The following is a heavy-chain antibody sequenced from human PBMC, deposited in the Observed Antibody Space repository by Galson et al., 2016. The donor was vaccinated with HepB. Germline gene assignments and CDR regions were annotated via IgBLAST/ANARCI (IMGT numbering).Heavy chain of an antibody. CDR2: IGTAGDT. D-gene: IGHD2-15*01. J-gene: IGHJ6*04. CDR1: GLTFSRCD. CDR3: ARGKFDCSGGTCHYYGMDV. Sequence: SLRLSCAASGLTFSRCDMPWVRQATGKGLEWVSAIGTAGDTSYPGSVRGRFTISRENSKNSLYLQMNRLTAGDTAVYYCARGKFDCSGGTCHYYGMDVWGKGTTVTVSS. V-gene: IGHV3-13*01.